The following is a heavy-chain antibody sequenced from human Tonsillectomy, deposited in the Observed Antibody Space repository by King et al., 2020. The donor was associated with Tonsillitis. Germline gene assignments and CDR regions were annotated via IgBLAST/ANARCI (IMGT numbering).Heavy chain of an antibody. CDR3: ARLTTGEGYM. V-gene: IGHV3-66*04. Sequence: VQLVESGGGLVQPGGSLRLSCAASGFTVSNNEMTWVRQAPGKGLEWVSLIYSGGSTYYADPVKGRSSISRDNSENTLDLRMSSVRAEDTAVYYCARLTTGEGYMWGQGTMVTVSS. J-gene: IGHJ3*02. CDR1: GFTVSNNE. CDR2: IYSGGST. D-gene: IGHD1-14*01.